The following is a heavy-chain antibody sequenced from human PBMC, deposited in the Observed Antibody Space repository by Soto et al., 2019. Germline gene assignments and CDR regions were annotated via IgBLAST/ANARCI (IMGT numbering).Heavy chain of an antibody. CDR1: GYTFTSYG. Sequence: ASAKVSCKASGYTFTSYGISWVRQAPGQGLEWIGWISAYKGNTKYAQKLQGRVTMTTDTSTSTAYMELRSLRSDDTAVYYCARGLEAVAGGLDAFDIWGQGTMVTVS. CDR2: ISAYKGNT. D-gene: IGHD6-19*01. J-gene: IGHJ3*02. V-gene: IGHV1-18*01. CDR3: ARGLEAVAGGLDAFDI.